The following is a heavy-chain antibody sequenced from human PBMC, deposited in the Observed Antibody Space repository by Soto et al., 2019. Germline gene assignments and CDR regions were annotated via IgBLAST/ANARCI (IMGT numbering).Heavy chain of an antibody. Sequence: QVQRVQSGAEVKKPGASVKVSGKASGYTFTSYGISWVRQAPGQGLEWMGWINSYNGNTNYAQKLQGRVTMTTETSTSTAYMELRSLRSDDTAVYYCAREPVAGIWFDPWGQGTLVTVSS. CDR2: INSYNGNT. D-gene: IGHD6-19*01. CDR3: AREPVAGIWFDP. V-gene: IGHV1-18*01. CDR1: GYTFTSYG. J-gene: IGHJ5*02.